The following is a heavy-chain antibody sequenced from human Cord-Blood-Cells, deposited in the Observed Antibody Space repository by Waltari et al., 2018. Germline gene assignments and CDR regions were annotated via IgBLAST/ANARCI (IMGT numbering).Heavy chain of an antibody. CDR1: GGSISRYY. CDR2: IYYSGST. Sequence: QVQLQESGPGLVKPSETLSLTCTVSGGSISRYYWSWIRQPPGKGLEWIGYIYYSGSTNYNPSLKSRVTISVDTSKNQFSLKLSSVTAADTAVYYCARDNGGWGQGTLVTVSS. V-gene: IGHV4-59*01. D-gene: IGHD2-8*01. J-gene: IGHJ4*02. CDR3: ARDNGG.